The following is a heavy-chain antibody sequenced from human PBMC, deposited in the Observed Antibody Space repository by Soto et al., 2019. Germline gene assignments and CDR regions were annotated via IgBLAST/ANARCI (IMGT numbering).Heavy chain of an antibody. CDR2: IYPGDSDT. Sequence: PGESLEISCKGSGYTFTDYWIGWVRQRPGKGLEWMVIIYPGDSDTRYSPSFQGQVTISADKSISTAYLQWSSLKASDTAMYYCERHWGHSYGSNGMDVSGQGTTVTVSS. CDR1: GYTFTDYW. J-gene: IGHJ6*02. CDR3: ERHWGHSYGSNGMDV. V-gene: IGHV5-51*01. D-gene: IGHD5-18*01.